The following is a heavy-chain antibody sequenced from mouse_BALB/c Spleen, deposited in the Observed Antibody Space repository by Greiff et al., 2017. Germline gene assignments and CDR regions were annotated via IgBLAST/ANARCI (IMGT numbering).Heavy chain of an antibody. D-gene: IGHD2-4*01. CDR1: GYSFTGYF. CDR2: INPYNGDT. CDR3: ARRPYYDYDDGFDY. J-gene: IGHJ2*01. V-gene: IGHV1-20*02. Sequence: EVQLQQSGPELVKPGASVKISCKASGYSFTGYFMNWVMQSHGESLEWIGRINPYNGDTFYNQKFKGKATLTVDKSSSTAHMELRSLASEDSAVYYCARRPYYDYDDGFDYWGQGTTLTVSS.